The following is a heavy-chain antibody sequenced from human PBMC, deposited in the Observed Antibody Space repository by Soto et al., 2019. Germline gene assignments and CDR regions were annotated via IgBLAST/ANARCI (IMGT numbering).Heavy chain of an antibody. Sequence: SETLSLTCTVSGVSISSSSYYWGWIRQPPGKGLEWIGSIYYSGSTYCNPSLKSRVTISVDTSKNQFSLKLSSVTAADTAVYYCASLFLDDYIWGSYRFPGYWGQGTLVTVSS. CDR2: IYYSGST. CDR3: ASLFLDDYIWGSYRFPGY. J-gene: IGHJ4*02. V-gene: IGHV4-39*01. D-gene: IGHD3-16*02. CDR1: GVSISSSSYY.